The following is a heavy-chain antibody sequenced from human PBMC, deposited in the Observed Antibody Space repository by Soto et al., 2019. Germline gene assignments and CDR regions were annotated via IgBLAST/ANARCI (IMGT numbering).Heavy chain of an antibody. CDR3: ARDEAGFGEYLMDV. CDR1: GFTFSSYG. CDR2: IWYDGSNK. J-gene: IGHJ6*02. Sequence: QVQLVESGGGVVQPGRSLRLSCAASGFTFSSYGMHWVRQAPGKGLEWVAVIWYDGSNKYYADSVKGRFTISRDNSKNTLYQQMNSLRAEDTAVYYCARDEAGFGEYLMDVWGQGTTVTVSS. D-gene: IGHD3-10*01. V-gene: IGHV3-33*01.